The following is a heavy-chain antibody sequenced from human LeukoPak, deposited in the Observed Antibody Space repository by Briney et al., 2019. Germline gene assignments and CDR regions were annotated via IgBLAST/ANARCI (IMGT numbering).Heavy chain of an antibody. CDR1: GFTLSGSW. J-gene: IGHJ4*02. D-gene: IGHD2-2*01. CDR2: INGDGSTT. V-gene: IGHV3-74*03. Sequence: GGSLRLSCAASGFTLSGSWMHWVRQAPGKGLVWVSRINGDGSTTTYADSVRGRFTISKDNSKNTLYLQMSSLRAEDTAVYYCAKSDCSVITCYVLDDWGQGTLVTVSP. CDR3: AKSDCSVITCYVLDD.